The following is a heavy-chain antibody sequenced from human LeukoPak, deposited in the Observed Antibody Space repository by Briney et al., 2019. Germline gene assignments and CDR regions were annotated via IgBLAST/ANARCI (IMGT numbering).Heavy chain of an antibody. J-gene: IGHJ6*02. CDR3: ARARAVAGQTGYYYYGMDV. D-gene: IGHD6-19*01. Sequence: GGSLRLSCAASGFNFRSHWMNWVRQAPGKGLEWVSSIGGSSSSIYYADSLKGRFTISRDNAKNSLYLQMNSLRAEDTAVYYCARARAVAGQTGYYYYGMDVWGQGTMVTVSS. CDR1: GFNFRSHW. CDR2: IGGSSSSI. V-gene: IGHV3-21*04.